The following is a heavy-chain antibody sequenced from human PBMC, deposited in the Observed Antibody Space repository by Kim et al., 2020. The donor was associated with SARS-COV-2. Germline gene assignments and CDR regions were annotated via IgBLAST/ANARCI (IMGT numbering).Heavy chain of an antibody. D-gene: IGHD2-21*02. CDR3: ARGEYCGGDCYSQFLDY. V-gene: IGHV4-31*02. J-gene: IGHJ4*02. Sequence: HKSRVTMSIDTSKNQFSLKLNSVTAADTAVYYCARGEYCGGDCYSQFLDYWGQGTLVTVSS.